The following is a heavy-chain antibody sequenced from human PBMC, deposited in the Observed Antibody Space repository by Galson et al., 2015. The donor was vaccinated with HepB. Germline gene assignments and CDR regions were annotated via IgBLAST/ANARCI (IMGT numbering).Heavy chain of an antibody. CDR2: ISPGGTQ. J-gene: IGHJ6*02. V-gene: IGHV3-48*01. CDR3: ARNPASYDYYNMDV. D-gene: IGHD6-25*01. Sequence: LRLSCAASGFSFISHSMNWVRHSPGKGLEWLAYISPGGTQYYADSAGGRVTISQENAQKAIYLHMSSLRVEDTGIYYCARNPASYDYYNMDVWGQGTTVTVSS. CDR1: GFSFISHS.